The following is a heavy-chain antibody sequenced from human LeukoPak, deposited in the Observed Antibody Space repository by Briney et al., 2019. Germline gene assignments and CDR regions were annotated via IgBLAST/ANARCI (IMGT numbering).Heavy chain of an antibody. CDR3: TKGRSNHY. V-gene: IGHV3-7*01. CDR1: GFTFSDFW. CDR2: INQGGSES. Sequence: PGGSLRLSCAASGFTFSDFWMSWVRQAPGKGLEWVANINQGGSESYYVDSVKGRFIISRDNAKKSLFLQMNSLRAEDTAVYYCTKGRSNHYWGQGTLVTVST. D-gene: IGHD4-11*01. J-gene: IGHJ4*02.